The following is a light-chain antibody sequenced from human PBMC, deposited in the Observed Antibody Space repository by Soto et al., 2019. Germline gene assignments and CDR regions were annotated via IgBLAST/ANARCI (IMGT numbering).Light chain of an antibody. CDR3: QHYSSSPPAIT. Sequence: ILMTQSAVTLSVSPGERATLSCRASQSVSSNYLAWYQQIPGQAPRLLIYGVSSRAAGIPDRFSGGGSGTDFTLTISRLEPEDFAVYYCQHYSSSPPAITFGQGTRLEIK. V-gene: IGKV3-20*01. CDR1: QSVSSNY. J-gene: IGKJ5*01. CDR2: GVS.